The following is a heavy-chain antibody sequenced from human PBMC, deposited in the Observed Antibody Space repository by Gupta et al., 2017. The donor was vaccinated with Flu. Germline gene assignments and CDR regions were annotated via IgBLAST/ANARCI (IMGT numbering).Heavy chain of an antibody. Sequence: EVQLVESGGGLVQPGGSLRLSCAASGFTFSSYWLRWVRQAPGKGREWVANIKQDGSEKYYVDSVKGRFTISRDNAKNSLYLQMNSLRAEDTAVYYCARRLCRRSMYVNGGSCYVGWFDPWGQGTLVTGSS. V-gene: IGHV3-7*01. D-gene: IGHD2-15*01. CDR1: GFTFSSYW. J-gene: IGHJ5*02. CDR3: ARRLCRRSMYVNGGSCYVGWFDP. CDR2: IKQDGSEK.